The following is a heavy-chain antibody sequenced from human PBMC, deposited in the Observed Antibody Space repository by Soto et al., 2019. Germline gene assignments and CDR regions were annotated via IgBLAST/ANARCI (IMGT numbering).Heavy chain of an antibody. J-gene: IGHJ4*02. CDR1: GGSFSGYY. CDR3: ESDNITGLFDY. CDR2: INHSGST. Sequence: SETLSLTCAVYGGSFSGYYWTWIRQPPGTGLEWIGEINHSGSTNYNPSLKSRVIISVDTSKNQFSLKLTSVTAADTAVYYCESDNITGLFDYWGQVNLVTVSS. D-gene: IGHD2-8*02. V-gene: IGHV4-34*01.